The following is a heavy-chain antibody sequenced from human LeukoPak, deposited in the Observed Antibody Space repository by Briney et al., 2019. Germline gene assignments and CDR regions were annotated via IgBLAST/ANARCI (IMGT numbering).Heavy chain of an antibody. CDR2: IYSGGST. V-gene: IGHV3-66*04. CDR1: GFTVSTYY. Sequence: GGSLRLSCAASGFTVSTYYMSWVRQAPGKGLEWVSLIYSGGSTYYADSVKGRFTTSRDNSKNTLYLQMNSLRAEDTAVYYCARRIAVAGSVNYHGMDVWGQGTTVTVSS. CDR3: ARRIAVAGSVNYHGMDV. D-gene: IGHD6-19*01. J-gene: IGHJ6*02.